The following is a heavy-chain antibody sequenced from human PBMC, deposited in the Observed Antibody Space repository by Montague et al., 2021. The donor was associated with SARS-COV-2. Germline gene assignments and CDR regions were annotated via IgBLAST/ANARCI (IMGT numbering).Heavy chain of an antibody. Sequence: SETLSLTCSVSGGSISSSDFFWGWIRQPPGRGLEWIGSIYSDGRTQYNPSLKSRVSISADTSKNLFSLELTSVTAADTAVYYCARQRRDASRSERTYYSDYWGQGTLVTVSS. V-gene: IGHV4-39*01. CDR3: ARQRRDASRSERTYYSDY. J-gene: IGHJ4*02. D-gene: IGHD6-6*01. CDR1: GGSISSSDFF. CDR2: IYSDGRT.